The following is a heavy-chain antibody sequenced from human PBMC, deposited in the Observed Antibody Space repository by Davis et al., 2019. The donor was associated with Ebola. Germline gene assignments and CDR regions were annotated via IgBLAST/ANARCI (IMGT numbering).Heavy chain of an antibody. V-gene: IGHV3-21*01. D-gene: IGHD3-16*01. CDR3: ARDRPLDFFFGDYYGMDV. CDR2: ISSSSSYI. J-gene: IGHJ6*02. Sequence: GGSLRLSCAASGFTFSSYSMNWVRQAPGKGLEWVSSISSSSSYIYYVDSVQGRFTISRDNAKNSLFLQMNSLRAEDTAVYFCARDRPLDFFFGDYYGMDVWGQGTTVTVSS. CDR1: GFTFSSYS.